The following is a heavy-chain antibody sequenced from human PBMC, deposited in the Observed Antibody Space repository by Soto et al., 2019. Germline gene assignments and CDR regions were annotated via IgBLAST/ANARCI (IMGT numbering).Heavy chain of an antibody. D-gene: IGHD3-10*01. V-gene: IGHV1-18*01. CDR3: AGESAGGSRGFDY. Sequence: QVQLVQSGAEVKKPGASVKVSCKASGYTFTSYDISWVRQAPGQGLEWMGWISAFNGNTNYSQMLQGRVTMATDTSTRTAYMERRSLGSDDTAVYYCAGESAGGSRGFDYWGQGTLVTVSS. J-gene: IGHJ4*02. CDR1: GYTFTSYD. CDR2: ISAFNGNT.